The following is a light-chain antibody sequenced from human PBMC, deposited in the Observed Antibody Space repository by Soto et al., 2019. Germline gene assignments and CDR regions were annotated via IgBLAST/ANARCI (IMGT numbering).Light chain of an antibody. J-gene: IGKJ5*01. CDR1: QSVSISY. Sequence: EIVMTQSPATLSVSPGERATLSCRAIQSVSISYLAWYQQRPGQAPRLLIFGTSNRATGTPDRFSGSGSGTDFTLTISKVEPEDFAVYYCQQYGTPRSVTFGQGTRLEN. CDR3: QQYGTPRSVT. CDR2: GTS. V-gene: IGKV3-20*01.